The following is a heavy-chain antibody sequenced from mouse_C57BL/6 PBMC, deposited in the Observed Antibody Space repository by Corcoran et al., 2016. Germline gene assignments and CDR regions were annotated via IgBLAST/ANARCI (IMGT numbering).Heavy chain of an antibody. Sequence: EVQLQQSGPELVKPGASVKISCKASGYTFTDYYMNWVKQSHGKSLEWIGDINPNNGGTSYNQKFKGKATLTVDKSSSTAYMELHSVTSEDSAVYYCARRVYYGSYFDYWGQGTTLTVSS. CDR2: INPNNGGT. J-gene: IGHJ2*01. CDR3: ARRVYYGSYFDY. D-gene: IGHD1-1*01. V-gene: IGHV1-26*01. CDR1: GYTFTDYY.